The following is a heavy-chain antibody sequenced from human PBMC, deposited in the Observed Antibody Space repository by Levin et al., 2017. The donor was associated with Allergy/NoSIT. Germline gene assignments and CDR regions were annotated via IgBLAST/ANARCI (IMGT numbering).Heavy chain of an antibody. V-gene: IGHV1-46*01. CDR2: INPSGGST. J-gene: IGHJ5*02. D-gene: IGHD3-3*01. CDR1: GYTFTSYY. Sequence: ASVKVSCKASGYTFTSYYMHWVRQAPGQGLEWMGIINPSGGSTSYAQKFQGRVTMTRDTSTSTVYMELSSLRSEDTAVYYCARGGIGVVIIGWRPFDPWGQGTLVTVSS. CDR3: ARGGIGVVIIGWRPFDP.